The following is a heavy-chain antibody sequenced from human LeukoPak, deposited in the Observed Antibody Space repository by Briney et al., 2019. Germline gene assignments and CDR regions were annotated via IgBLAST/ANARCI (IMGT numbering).Heavy chain of an antibody. Sequence: TGGSLRLSCAASAFTFPTYGMIWVRQAPGKGLEWVSSITESGDNTYYADSVKGRFIISRDNSKNTLYLQMNSLRAEDTAVYYCAAKTRLSAVTSYYYVDVWGKGTTATVSS. CDR1: AFTFPTYG. D-gene: IGHD3-10*01. J-gene: IGHJ6*03. V-gene: IGHV3-23*01. CDR2: ITESGDNT. CDR3: AAKTRLSAVTSYYYVDV.